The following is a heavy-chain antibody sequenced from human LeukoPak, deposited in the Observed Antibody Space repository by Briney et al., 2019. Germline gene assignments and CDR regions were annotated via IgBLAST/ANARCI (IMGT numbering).Heavy chain of an antibody. CDR3: ARDGLAVAGIQLGFDY. V-gene: IGHV1-18*01. Sequence: GASXXXXXXASXXTFTSYGISXGRQAPGQGHEWXGWISAYNGNRNYEQKLQGRVTMTTERYTSKDYMEMRSLRSDDTAVYYCARDGLAVAGIQLGFDYWGQGTLVTVSS. CDR1: XXTFTSYG. J-gene: IGHJ4*02. D-gene: IGHD6-19*01. CDR2: ISAYNGNR.